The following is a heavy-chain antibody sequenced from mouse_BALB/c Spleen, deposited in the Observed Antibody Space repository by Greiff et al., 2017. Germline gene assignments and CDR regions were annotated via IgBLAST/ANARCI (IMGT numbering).Heavy chain of an antibody. Sequence: EVMLVESGGGLVQPGGSLRLSCATSGFTFSDFYMEWVRQPPGKRLEWIAASRNKANDYTTEYSASVKGRFIVSRDTSQSILYLQMNALRAEDTAIYYCEREGYDGAWFAYWGQGTLVTVSA. CDR2: SRNKANDYTT. CDR3: EREGYDGAWFAY. D-gene: IGHD2-2*01. J-gene: IGHJ3*01. V-gene: IGHV7-1*02. CDR1: GFTFSDFY.